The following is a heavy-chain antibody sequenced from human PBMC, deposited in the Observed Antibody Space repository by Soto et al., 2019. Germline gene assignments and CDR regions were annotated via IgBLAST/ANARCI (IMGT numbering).Heavy chain of an antibody. D-gene: IGHD3-22*01. CDR3: ARGDGDYHDGNGYLGRH. J-gene: IGHJ4*02. V-gene: IGHV3-74*01. CDR2: IKSDGSGA. CDR1: GFTFSSYW. Sequence: GGSLRLSCAASGFTFSSYWMHWVRQAPGKGLVWVSRIKSDGSGAIYADSVKGRFTVSRDNAKNTLYLLMNSLSTEDTAVYCCARGDGDYHDGNGYLGRHWGQGTQVTVSS.